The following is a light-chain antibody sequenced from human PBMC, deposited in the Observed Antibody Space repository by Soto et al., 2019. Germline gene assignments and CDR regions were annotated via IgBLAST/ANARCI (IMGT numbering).Light chain of an antibody. Sequence: EIVMTQSPATLSVSPGERATLSCRTSQSVSTNLAWYQQKPGQAPRLLIYGASTRATGNPARFSGSGSGTEFTLTISSLQSEDFAVYYCQHYSNWPPWTFGQGTKVEVK. CDR2: GAS. CDR1: QSVSTN. CDR3: QHYSNWPPWT. V-gene: IGKV3-15*01. J-gene: IGKJ1*01.